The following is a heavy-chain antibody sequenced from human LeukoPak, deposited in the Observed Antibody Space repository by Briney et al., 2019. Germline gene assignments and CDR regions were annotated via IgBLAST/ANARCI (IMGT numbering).Heavy chain of an antibody. J-gene: IGHJ4*02. CDR3: AKVGDGDYYLDY. CDR2: IWYDGSNK. Sequence: GGSLRLSCAAPGFTFISYGLHSVGQAPGKGLEWVAVIWYDGSNKYYAESVKGRFTISRDNTKNTLYLQMNSLTADDTAVYYCAKVGDGDYYLDYWGQGTPVTVSS. V-gene: IGHV3-33*06. CDR1: GFTFISYG. D-gene: IGHD2-21*01.